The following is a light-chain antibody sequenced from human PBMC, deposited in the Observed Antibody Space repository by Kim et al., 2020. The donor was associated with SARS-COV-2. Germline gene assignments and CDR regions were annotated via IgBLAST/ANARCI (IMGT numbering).Light chain of an antibody. V-gene: IGLV2-14*04. J-gene: IGLJ7*01. CDR3: SSHTTSSTYV. CDR1: GDYVSYYNS. CDR2: DVS. Sequence: GQSVDLSCTGNGDYVSYYNSVSWYQQHPGKAPKLIIYDVSERASGVSNRFSGSQSGNTASLTISGLRAEDEADYYCSSHTTSSTYVFGRGTQLTVL.